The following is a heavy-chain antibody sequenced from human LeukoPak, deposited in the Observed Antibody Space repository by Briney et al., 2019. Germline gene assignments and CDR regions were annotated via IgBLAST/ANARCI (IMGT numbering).Heavy chain of an antibody. CDR2: IFYSGST. D-gene: IGHD3-10*01. Sequence: SETLSLTCTVSGGSISSYYCNWIRQPPGKGLEWIGYIFYSGSTNYNPSLKSRVTISVDTSKNQFSLKLSSVTAADTAVYYCARRDAGYDAFDIWGQGTMVTVSS. J-gene: IGHJ3*02. V-gene: IGHV4-59*08. CDR1: GGSISSYY. CDR3: ARRDAGYDAFDI.